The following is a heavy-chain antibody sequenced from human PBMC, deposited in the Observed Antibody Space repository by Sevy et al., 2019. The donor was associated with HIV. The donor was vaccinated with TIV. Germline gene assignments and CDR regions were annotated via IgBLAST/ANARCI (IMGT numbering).Heavy chain of an antibody. CDR3: ARGKGAYYDSSGYSSGSFDI. V-gene: IGHV3-13*05. D-gene: IGHD3-22*01. CDR2: IGTAGDP. CDR1: GFTFSSYD. Sequence: GGSLRLSCAASGFTFSSYDMHWVRQATGKGLEWVSAIGTAGDPYYPGSARGRFTSSRENAKNTLYLQMNSLRAGDTAVYYCARGKGAYYDSSGYSSGSFDIWGQGTMVTVSS. J-gene: IGHJ3*02.